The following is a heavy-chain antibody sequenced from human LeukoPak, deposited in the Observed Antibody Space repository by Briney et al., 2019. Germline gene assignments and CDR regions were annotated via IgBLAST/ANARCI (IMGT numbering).Heavy chain of an antibody. V-gene: IGHV4-34*01. CDR1: GGSFSGYY. D-gene: IGHD5-18*01. CDR2: INHSGST. J-gene: IGHJ4*02. CDR3: AVYSFRRVCDY. Sequence: PSETLSLTCAVYGGSFSGYYWSWIRQPPGKGLEWIGEINHSGSTNYNPSLTSRVTISVDTSKNQFSLKLSSVTAADTAVYYCAVYSFRRVCDYWGQGTLVTVSS.